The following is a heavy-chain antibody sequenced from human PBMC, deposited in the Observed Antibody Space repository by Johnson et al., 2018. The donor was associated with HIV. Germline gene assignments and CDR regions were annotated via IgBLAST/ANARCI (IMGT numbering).Heavy chain of an antibody. CDR3: ARALGGSGLADAFDI. D-gene: IGHD3-10*01. Sequence: VQLVESGGGLIQPGGSLRLSCAASGFTVSSNYMSWVRQAPGKGLEWVSVIYSGGSPYYADSVKGRFTISRDNSKNTLYLQMNSLRAEDTAVYYCARALGGSGLADAFDIWGQGTMVTVSS. V-gene: IGHV3-53*01. J-gene: IGHJ3*02. CDR2: IYSGGSP. CDR1: GFTVSSNY.